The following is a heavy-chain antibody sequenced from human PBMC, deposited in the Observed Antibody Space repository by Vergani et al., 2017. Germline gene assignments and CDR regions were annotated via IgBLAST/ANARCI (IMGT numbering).Heavy chain of an antibody. J-gene: IGHJ4*02. D-gene: IGHD6-6*01. CDR1: GYSISSGYY. CDR2: IYYSGST. Sequence: QVQLQESGPGLVKPSETLSLTCAVSGYSISSGYYWGWIRQPPGKGLEWIGYIYYSGSTNYNPSLKSRVTISVDTSKNQFSLKLSSVTAADTAVYYCARGLAARRGIFDYWGQGTLVTVSS. V-gene: IGHV4-61*01. CDR3: ARGLAARRGIFDY.